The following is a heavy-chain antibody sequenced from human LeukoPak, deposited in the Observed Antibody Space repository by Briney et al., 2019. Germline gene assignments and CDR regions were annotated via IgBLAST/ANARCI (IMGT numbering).Heavy chain of an antibody. CDR3: ARDPPPSRYSYGQYYFDY. D-gene: IGHD5-18*01. CDR2: INPSGGST. J-gene: IGHJ4*02. Sequence: ASVKVSCTASGYTFTSYYMHWVRQAPGQGLEWMGIINPSGGSTSYAQKFQGRVTMTRDMSTSTVYMELSSLRSEDTAVYYCARDPPPSRYSYGQYYFDYWGQGTLVTVSS. V-gene: IGHV1-46*01. CDR1: GYTFTSYY.